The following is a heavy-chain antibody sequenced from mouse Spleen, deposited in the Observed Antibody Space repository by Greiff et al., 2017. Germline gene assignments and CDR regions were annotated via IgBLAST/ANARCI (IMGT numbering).Heavy chain of an antibody. V-gene: IGHV1-85*01. CDR3: ARRYRYFDV. J-gene: IGHJ1*01. CDR2: IYPRDGST. CDR1: GYTFTDYE. Sequence: QVQLQQSGAELVRPGASVTLSCKASGYTFTDYEMHWVKQRPGQGLEWIGWIYPRDGSTKYNEKFKGKATLTVDTSSSTAYMELHSLTSEDSAVYFCARRYRYFDVWGAGTTVTVSS.